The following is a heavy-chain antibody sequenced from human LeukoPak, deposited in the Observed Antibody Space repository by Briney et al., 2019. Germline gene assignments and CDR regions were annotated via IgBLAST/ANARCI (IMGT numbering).Heavy chain of an antibody. CDR1: GFTFANVW. CDR2: IKSKSDGETT. Sequence: GGSLRLSCAASGFTFANVWMSWVRQTPWKGLEWVGRIKSKSDGETTDYAAPVKGRFTISRDDAKTMVYLQMNSLKSEDTAVYYCTTDRGSVWGQGTLVTVSS. V-gene: IGHV3-15*01. CDR3: TTDRGSV. J-gene: IGHJ4*02.